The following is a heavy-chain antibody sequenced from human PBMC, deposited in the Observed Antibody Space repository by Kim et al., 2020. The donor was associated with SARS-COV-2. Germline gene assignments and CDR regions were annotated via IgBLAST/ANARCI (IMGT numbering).Heavy chain of an antibody. CDR2: ITWNGGST. J-gene: IGHJ4*02. CDR3: ARVWNQNGGVAAIGGVFDY. D-gene: IGHD5-12*01. CDR1: GFIFDDYG. V-gene: IGHV3-20*04. Sequence: GGSLRLSCAASGFIFDDYGMSWVRQAPGKGLEWVSGITWNGGSTGYADSVKGRFTISRDNAKNSLYLQMNSLRADDTALYYCARVWNQNGGVAAIGGVFDYWGQGTLVTVSS.